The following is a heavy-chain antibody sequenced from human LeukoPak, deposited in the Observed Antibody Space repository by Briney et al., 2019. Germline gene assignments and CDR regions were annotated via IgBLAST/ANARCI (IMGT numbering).Heavy chain of an antibody. D-gene: IGHD2-2*01. CDR3: ARDRYCSSTSCPVNWFDP. CDR2: ISSSSSYK. V-gene: IGHV3-21*01. CDR1: GFTFSRSW. J-gene: IGHJ5*02. Sequence: PGGSLRLSCVASGFTFSRSWMDWVRQAPGKGLEWVSSISSSSSYKYYADSVKGRFTISRDNAKNSLYLQMNSQRAEDTAVYYCARDRYCSSTSCPVNWFDPWGQGTLVTVSS.